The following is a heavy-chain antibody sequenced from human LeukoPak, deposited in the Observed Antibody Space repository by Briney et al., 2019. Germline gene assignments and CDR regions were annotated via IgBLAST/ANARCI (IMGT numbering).Heavy chain of an antibody. Sequence: AXXKVSCKASGYTFTGYYMHWVRQAPGQGLEWMGRINPNSGGTNYAQKFQGRVTMTRDTSSSTAYMELSRLRSDDTAVYYCARPYCGGDCNFDYWGQGTLVTVSS. CDR1: GYTFTGYY. D-gene: IGHD2-21*02. V-gene: IGHV1-2*06. J-gene: IGHJ4*02. CDR3: ARPYCGGDCNFDY. CDR2: INPNSGGT.